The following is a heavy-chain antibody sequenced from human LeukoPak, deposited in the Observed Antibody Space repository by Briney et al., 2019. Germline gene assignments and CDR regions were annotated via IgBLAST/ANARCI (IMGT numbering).Heavy chain of an antibody. Sequence: PGGSLRLSCAASGFTFSSYAMSWVRQAPGMGLEWVSTIYSDGNTYHPDSVKGRFTISRDGSKNTLYLQLNSLRTEDTAIYYCVREREGSNSEHWGQGTLVTVSS. J-gene: IGHJ1*01. V-gene: IGHV3-23*01. CDR3: VREREGSNSEH. D-gene: IGHD1-26*01. CDR1: GFTFSSYA. CDR2: IYSDGNT.